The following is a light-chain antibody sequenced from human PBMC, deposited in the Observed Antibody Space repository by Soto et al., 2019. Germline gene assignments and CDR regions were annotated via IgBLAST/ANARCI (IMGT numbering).Light chain of an antibody. CDR1: QSVRTS. V-gene: IGKV3-11*01. J-gene: IGKJ5*01. CDR2: DAS. CDR3: QQRNVGPPIT. Sequence: EVVLTQSPATLSLSPGERATLSCRASQSVRTSLAWYQHKPGQAPRLVIYDASLRANGVPARFGGSGSGTDFTLTINSLEPQDFAVYYCQQRNVGPPITFGQGTRLENK.